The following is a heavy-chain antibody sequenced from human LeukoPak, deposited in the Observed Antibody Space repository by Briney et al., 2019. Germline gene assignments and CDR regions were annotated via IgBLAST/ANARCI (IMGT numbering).Heavy chain of an antibody. J-gene: IGHJ4*02. V-gene: IGHV1-18*01. CDR1: GYTFTSYG. CDR3: ARTDMYSSGWYFDY. D-gene: IGHD6-19*01. CDR2: ISAYNGNT. Sequence: ASVNVSCKASGYTFTSYGISWVRQAPGQGLEWMGWISAYNGNTNYAQKLQGRVTMTTDTSTSTAYMELRSLRSDDTAVYYCARTDMYSSGWYFDYWGQGTLVTVSS.